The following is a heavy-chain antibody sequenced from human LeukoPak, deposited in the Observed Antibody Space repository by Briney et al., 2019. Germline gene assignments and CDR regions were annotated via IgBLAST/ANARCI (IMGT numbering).Heavy chain of an antibody. V-gene: IGHV6-1*01. Sequence: SQTLSLTCAISGDSVSSNSVAWNWIRQSPSRGLEWLGRTYYRSRWYNDYAVSVKSRISINPDTSKNQFSLQLNSVTPEDTAVYYCARGDSSSWYLGAFDIWGQGTMVTVSS. CDR1: GDSVSSNSVA. J-gene: IGHJ3*02. CDR3: ARGDSSSWYLGAFDI. D-gene: IGHD6-13*01. CDR2: TYYRSRWYN.